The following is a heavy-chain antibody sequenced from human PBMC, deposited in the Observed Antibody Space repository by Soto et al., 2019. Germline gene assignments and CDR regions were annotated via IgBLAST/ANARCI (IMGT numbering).Heavy chain of an antibody. CDR3: ASPTALYSYGPLGYYGMDV. CDR2: IIPIFGTA. V-gene: IGHV1-69*01. J-gene: IGHJ6*02. Sequence: QVQLVQSGAEVKKPGSSVKVSCKASGGTFSSYAISWVRQAPGQGLEWMGGIIPIFGTANYAQKFQGRVTITADESTSTAYMELSSLRSEDTAVYYCASPTALYSYGPLGYYGMDVWGQGTTVTVSS. CDR1: GGTFSSYA. D-gene: IGHD5-18*01.